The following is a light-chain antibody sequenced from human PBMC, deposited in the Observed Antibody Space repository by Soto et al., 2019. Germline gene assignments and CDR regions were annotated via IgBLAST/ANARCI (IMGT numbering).Light chain of an antibody. V-gene: IGKV1-5*01. CDR3: QQYNSYLLT. CDR2: DAS. CDR1: QSISRS. Sequence: DIQMTQSPSTLSASVGDRVTITCRASQSISRSLAWYQQKPGKAPNLLIYDASSLESGVPSRFSGSGFGTEFTLTISSLQPEDFATYYCQQYNSYLLTFGPGTTVDIK. J-gene: IGKJ3*01.